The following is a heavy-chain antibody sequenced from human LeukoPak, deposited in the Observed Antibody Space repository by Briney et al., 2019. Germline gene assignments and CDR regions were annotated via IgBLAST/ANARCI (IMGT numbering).Heavy chain of an antibody. Sequence: SETLSLTCTVSGGSISSSSYYWGWIRQPPGKGLEWIGSIYYSGSTYYNPSLKSRVTISVDTSKNQFSLKLSSVTAADTAVYYCAREVGGSGSYPLIYYYYYYMDVWGKGTTVTISS. D-gene: IGHD3-10*01. V-gene: IGHV4-39*07. J-gene: IGHJ6*03. CDR2: IYYSGST. CDR3: AREVGGSGSYPLIYYYYYYMDV. CDR1: GGSISSSSYY.